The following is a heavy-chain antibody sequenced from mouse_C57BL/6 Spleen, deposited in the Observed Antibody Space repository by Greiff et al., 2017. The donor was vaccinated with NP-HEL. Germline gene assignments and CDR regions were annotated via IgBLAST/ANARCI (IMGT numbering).Heavy chain of an antibody. D-gene: IGHD2-3*01. V-gene: IGHV1-19*01. CDR3: ARFYDGSPFAY. Sequence: VQLKESGPVLVKPGASVKMSCKASGYTFTDYYMNWVKQSHGKSLEWIGVINPYNGGTSYNQKFKGKATLTVDKSSSTAYMELNSLTSEDSAVYYCARFYDGSPFAYWGQGTLVTVSA. J-gene: IGHJ3*01. CDR2: INPYNGGT. CDR1: GYTFTDYY.